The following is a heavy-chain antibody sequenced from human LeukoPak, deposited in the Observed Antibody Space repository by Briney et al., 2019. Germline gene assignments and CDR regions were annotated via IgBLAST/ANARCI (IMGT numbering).Heavy chain of an antibody. J-gene: IGHJ4*02. CDR3: AIQYCSGGSCLFDY. Sequence: PGGSLRLSCAASGFTFSSYSMNWVRQAPGKGLEWVSSISSSSSYIYYADSVKGRFTISRDNAKNSLYLQMNSLRAEDTAVYYCAIQYCSGGSCLFDYWGQGTLVTVSS. D-gene: IGHD2-15*01. CDR1: GFTFSSYS. V-gene: IGHV3-21*01. CDR2: ISSSSSYI.